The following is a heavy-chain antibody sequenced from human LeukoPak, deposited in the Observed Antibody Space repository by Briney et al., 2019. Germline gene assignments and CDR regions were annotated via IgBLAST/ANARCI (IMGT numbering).Heavy chain of an antibody. Sequence: GGSLRLSCAASGFTLSGHYMSWIRQAPGKGLEWVSEISSGGTTYYADSLKGRFTISRDNAKNSLYLQINSLRAEDTAVYYCARALQAYYLDYWGQGTLVTVSS. CDR3: ARALQAYYLDY. J-gene: IGHJ4*02. CDR2: ISSGGTT. CDR1: GFTLSGHY. V-gene: IGHV3-11*01.